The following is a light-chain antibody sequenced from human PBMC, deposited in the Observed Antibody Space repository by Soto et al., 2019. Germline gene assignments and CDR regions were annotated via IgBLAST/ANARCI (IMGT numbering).Light chain of an antibody. J-gene: IGLJ3*02. Sequence: QSVLTQPASVSGSPGQSISISCTGTSSDVGDYNYVSWYQHHPGKAPKLIIYDVTNRPSGISNRFSGSKSGNTASLTISGLQAEDEADYYCGSYTSDKNLNWVFGGGTKLTVL. CDR3: GSYTSDKNLNWV. CDR2: DVT. CDR1: SSDVGDYNY. V-gene: IGLV2-14*03.